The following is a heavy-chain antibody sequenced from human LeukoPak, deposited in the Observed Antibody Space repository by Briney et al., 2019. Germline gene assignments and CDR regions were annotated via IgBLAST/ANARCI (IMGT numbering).Heavy chain of an antibody. CDR3: ARDRWNSGAFDC. CDR1: GFTFSSYE. D-gene: IGHD1-7*01. Sequence: GGSLRLSCAASGFTFSSYEMNWVRQAPGKGLEWVSYISSSGSTIYYADSVKGRFTISRDNAKNSLYLQMNSLRAEDTAVYYCARDRWNSGAFDCWGQGTLVTVSS. V-gene: IGHV3-48*03. J-gene: IGHJ4*02. CDR2: ISSSGSTI.